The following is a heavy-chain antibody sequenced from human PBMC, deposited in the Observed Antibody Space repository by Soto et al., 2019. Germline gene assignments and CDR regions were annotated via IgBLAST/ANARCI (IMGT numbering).Heavy chain of an antibody. V-gene: IGHV4-39*01. D-gene: IGHD6-13*01. Sequence: QVQLQESGPGLVKPSETLSLTCTVSGDSVSSGSCYWAWIRQAPGKGLEWIGSIYYTGNTYFNPSLKSRGAMFVDRFLNQSFLCLTTVTAADTAVYYCATLPAGTTVPRNTDSWYRLDRWGQGTLVTVSS. CDR1: GDSVSSGSCY. J-gene: IGHJ5*02. CDR3: ATLPAGTTVPRNTDSWYRLDR. CDR2: IYYTGNT.